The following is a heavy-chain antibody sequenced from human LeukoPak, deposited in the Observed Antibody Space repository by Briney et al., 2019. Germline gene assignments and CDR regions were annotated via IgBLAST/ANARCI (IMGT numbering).Heavy chain of an antibody. V-gene: IGHV3-33*01. D-gene: IGHD1-1*01. CDR2: TWHDETNK. J-gene: IGHJ3*02. Sequence: PGRSLRLSCAASGFAFSAYGMDWVRQAPGKGLEWVAVTWHDETNKYYADSVKGRFTISRDNSKNTLYLQMDSLRAEDTAVYYCARGRPNWPSEPFDIWGQGTMVTVSS. CDR3: ARGRPNWPSEPFDI. CDR1: GFAFSAYG.